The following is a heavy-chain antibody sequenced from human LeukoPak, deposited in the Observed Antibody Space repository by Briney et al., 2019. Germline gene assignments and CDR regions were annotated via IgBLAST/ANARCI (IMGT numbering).Heavy chain of an antibody. D-gene: IGHD3-16*01. J-gene: IGHJ4*02. CDR2: IWYDGSNK. CDR1: GFTFSSYG. V-gene: IGHV3-33*06. CDR3: AKDDVSYYDYVWGSYTSLFDY. Sequence: GGSLRLSCAASGFTFSSYGMHWVRQAPGKGLEWVAVIWYDGSNKYYADSVKGRFTISRDNSKNTQYLQMNSLRAEDTAVYYCAKDDVSYYDYVWGSYTSLFDYWGQGTLVTVSS.